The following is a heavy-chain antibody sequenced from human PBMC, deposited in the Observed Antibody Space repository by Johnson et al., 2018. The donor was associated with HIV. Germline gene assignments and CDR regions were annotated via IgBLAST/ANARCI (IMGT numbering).Heavy chain of an antibody. J-gene: IGHJ3*02. D-gene: IGHD3-10*01. Sequence: EVQLVESGGGLVQPGRSLRLSCTASGFSFGDYAMSWVRQAPGKGLEWVGFIRSKAYGGTTEYAASVKGRFTISRDDSKSIAYLQMNSLKTEDTAVYYCTRVSYRGYHSALDIWGQGTMVTVSS. V-gene: IGHV3-49*04. CDR1: GFSFGDYA. CDR3: TRVSYRGYHSALDI. CDR2: IRSKAYGGTT.